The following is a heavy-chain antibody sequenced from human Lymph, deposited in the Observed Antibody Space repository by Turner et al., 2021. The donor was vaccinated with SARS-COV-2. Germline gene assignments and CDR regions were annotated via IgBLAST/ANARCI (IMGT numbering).Heavy chain of an antibody. D-gene: IGHD3-10*01. J-gene: IGHJ3*02. V-gene: IGHV3-66*01. Sequence: EVQLVESGGGLVQPGGSLSLSCAASGLTVSSNYMSWVRQAPGKGLEWVSVIYSGGSTFYADSVKGRFTISRDNSKNTLYLQMNSLRAEDTAVYYCARDFREGAFDIWGQGTMVTISS. CDR3: ARDFREGAFDI. CDR2: IYSGGST. CDR1: GLTVSSNY.